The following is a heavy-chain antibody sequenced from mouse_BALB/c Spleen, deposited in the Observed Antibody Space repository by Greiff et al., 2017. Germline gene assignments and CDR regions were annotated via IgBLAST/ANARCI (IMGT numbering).Heavy chain of an antibody. V-gene: IGHV3-2*02. CDR2: ISYSGST. D-gene: IGHD2-1*01. CDR1: GYSITSDYA. J-gene: IGHJ4*01. Sequence: EVKLEESGPGLVKPSQSLSLTCTVTGYSITSDYAWNWIRQFPGNKLEWMGYISYSGSTSYNPSLKSRISITRDTSKNQFFLQLNSVTTEDTATYYCARFSYGTGAMDYWGQGTSVTVSS. CDR3: ARFSYGTGAMDY.